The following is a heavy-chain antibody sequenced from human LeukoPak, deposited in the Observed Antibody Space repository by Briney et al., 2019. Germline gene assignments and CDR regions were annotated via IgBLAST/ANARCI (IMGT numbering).Heavy chain of an antibody. V-gene: IGHV1-2*04. J-gene: IGHJ4*02. CDR2: INPNSGGT. D-gene: IGHD4-17*01. CDR3: ANLMTTVTAGPFDY. Sequence: ASVKVSCKASGYTFTGYYMHWVRQAPGQGLEWMGWINPNSGGTNYAQKFQGWVTMTRDTSISTAYMELSRLRSDDTAVYYCANLMTTVTAGPFDYWGQGTLVTVSS. CDR1: GYTFTGYY.